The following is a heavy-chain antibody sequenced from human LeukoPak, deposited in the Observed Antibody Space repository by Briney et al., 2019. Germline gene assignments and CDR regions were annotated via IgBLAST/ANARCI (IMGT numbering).Heavy chain of an antibody. CDR3: AKESDSYYFDY. V-gene: IGHV3-30*18. CDR1: GCTFGRYC. D-gene: IGHD3-22*01. Sequence: GESVTLSCAASGCTFGRYCMHWVRQAPGKGLEWVAIVSRCGSAQYYGDSVKGRFSSSRDNSENTLYLQMNSLRAEDTALYYCAKESDSYYFDYWGQGSLVTVST. CDR2: VSRCGSAQ. J-gene: IGHJ4*02.